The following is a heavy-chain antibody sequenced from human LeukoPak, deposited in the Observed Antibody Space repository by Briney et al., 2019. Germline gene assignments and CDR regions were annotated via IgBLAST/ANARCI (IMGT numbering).Heavy chain of an antibody. Sequence: GASLRLSCAASGFTFSNQGMSWVRQAPGKGLEWVSSISGRGGSTYYADSVKGRFTISRDNSKNTLYLQMNTLRAEDTAVYYCAPLSIPSGEFDYWGQGPLVTVSS. CDR2: ISGRGGST. CDR3: APLSIPSGEFDY. CDR1: GFTFSNQG. D-gene: IGHD2-2*01. V-gene: IGHV3-23*01. J-gene: IGHJ4*02.